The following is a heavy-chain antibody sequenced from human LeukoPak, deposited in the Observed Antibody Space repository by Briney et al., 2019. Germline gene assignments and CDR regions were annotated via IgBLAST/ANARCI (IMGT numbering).Heavy chain of an antibody. D-gene: IGHD4-17*01. CDR2: LYYTGST. CDR3: ARERFYGGNSSRRTRYFDY. J-gene: IGHJ4*02. Sequence: PSETLSLTCTVSGVSISSSSYYWGWIRQSPGKGLEWIGNLYYTGSTFYTPSLKSRVTFSVDMFKNQFSLKLSSVTAADTAVYYCARERFYGGNSSRRTRYFDYWGQGTLVTVSS. CDR1: GVSISSSSYY. V-gene: IGHV4-39*02.